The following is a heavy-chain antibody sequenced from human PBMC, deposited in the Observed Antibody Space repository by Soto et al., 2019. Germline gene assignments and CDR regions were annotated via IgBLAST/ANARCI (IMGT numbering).Heavy chain of an antibody. J-gene: IGHJ6*01. Sequence: EVQLVESGGGLVQPGGSLRLSCGASGFTFRTYWLSWVRQVPGKGLEWVANINQDGSEKNYVDSVKGRFTISRDNAKKSLHLQMSSLRAEDTALYYCARDGSTSWYSYDYHGMDVWGQWTTVTVSS. CDR1: GFTFRTYW. CDR3: ARDGSTSWYSYDYHGMDV. CDR2: INQDGSEK. V-gene: IGHV3-7*05. D-gene: IGHD5-18*01.